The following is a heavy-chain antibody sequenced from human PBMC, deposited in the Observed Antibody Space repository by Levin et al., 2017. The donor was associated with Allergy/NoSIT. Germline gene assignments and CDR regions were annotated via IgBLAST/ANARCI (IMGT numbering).Heavy chain of an antibody. CDR1: GFTFDDYG. CDR2: INWNGGST. J-gene: IGHJ3*02. D-gene: IGHD2-15*01. V-gene: IGHV3-20*04. Sequence: GESLKISCAASGFTFDDYGMSWVRQAPGKGLEWVSGINWNGGSTGYADSVKGRFTISRDNAKNSLYLQMNSLRAEDTALYYCARWARELCSGGSCYPAVAFDIWGQGTMVTVSS. CDR3: ARWARELCSGGSCYPAVAFDI.